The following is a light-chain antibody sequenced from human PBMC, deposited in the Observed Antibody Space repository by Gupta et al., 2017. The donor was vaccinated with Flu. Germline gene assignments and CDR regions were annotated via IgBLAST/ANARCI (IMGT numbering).Light chain of an antibody. J-gene: IGLJ3*02. CDR3: QSYDNSLSGSKV. V-gene: IGLV1-40*01. Sequence: QFVLTHPPSVSGAPGQRVTISCTGSTSNIGAGYDVHWYQQVPGRAPKRLIFGNNNRPSGVADRFSGSKSGTSASLAIAGLQAEDEADYYCQSYDNSLSGSKVFGGGTKLTVL. CDR2: GNN. CDR1: TSNIGAGYD.